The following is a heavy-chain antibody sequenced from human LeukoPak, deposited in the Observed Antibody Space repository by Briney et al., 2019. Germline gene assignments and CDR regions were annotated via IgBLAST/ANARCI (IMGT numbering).Heavy chain of an antibody. Sequence: ASVNASCKVSGYTLTELSMHWVRQAPGKGLEWMGGFDPEDGETIYAQKFQGRVTMTEDTSTDTAYMELSSLRSEDTAVYYCATGGGRYFDWLGDYWGQGTLVTVSS. CDR2: FDPEDGET. V-gene: IGHV1-24*01. CDR1: GYTLTELS. D-gene: IGHD3-9*01. J-gene: IGHJ4*02. CDR3: ATGGGRYFDWLGDY.